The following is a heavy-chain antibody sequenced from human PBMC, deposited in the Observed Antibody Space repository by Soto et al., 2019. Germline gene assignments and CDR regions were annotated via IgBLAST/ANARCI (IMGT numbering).Heavy chain of an antibody. CDR3: ARRGSGVTRGLHY. D-gene: IGHD2-15*01. V-gene: IGHV3-74*01. J-gene: IGHJ4*02. CDR2: INTDGSST. Sequence: QAPGKGLVWISRINTDGSSTSYVDSVQGRFTISRDNGKNTLFLLMNSLRGEDTAVYYCARRGSGVTRGLHYWGQGTLVTVSS.